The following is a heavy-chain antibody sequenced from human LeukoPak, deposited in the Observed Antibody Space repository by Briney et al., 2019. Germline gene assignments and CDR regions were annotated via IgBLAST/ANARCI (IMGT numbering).Heavy chain of an antibody. J-gene: IGHJ6*03. V-gene: IGHV4-34*01. D-gene: IGHD2-15*01. Sequence: SETLSLTCAVYGGSFSGYYWSWIRQPPGKGLEWIGEINHSGSTNYNPSLKSRVTISVDTSKNQFSLKLSSVTAADTAVYYCARGRYCSGGSCYSGSYYYYYYMDVWGKGTTVTVSS. CDR3: ARGRYCSGGSCYSGSYYYYYYMDV. CDR1: GGSFSGYY. CDR2: INHSGST.